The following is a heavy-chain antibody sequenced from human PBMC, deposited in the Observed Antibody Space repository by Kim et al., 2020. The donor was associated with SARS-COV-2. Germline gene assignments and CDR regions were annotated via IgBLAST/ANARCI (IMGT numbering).Heavy chain of an antibody. CDR1: GDSVSSNSAA. D-gene: IGHD6-13*01. J-gene: IGHJ1*01. Sequence: SQTLSLTCAISGDSVSSNSAAWNWIRQSPSRGLEWLGRTYFRSKWYNDYAVSVKSRITINPDTSKNQFSLQLNSVTPEDTAVYYCARGYGTSWYGTLGYFQHWGQGTLVTVSS. CDR2: TYFRSKWYN. CDR3: ARGYGTSWYGTLGYFQH. V-gene: IGHV6-1*01.